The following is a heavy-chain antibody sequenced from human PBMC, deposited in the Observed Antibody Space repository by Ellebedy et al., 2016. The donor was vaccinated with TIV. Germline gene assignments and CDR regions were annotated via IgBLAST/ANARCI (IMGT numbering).Heavy chain of an antibody. CDR2: IKEDGSLK. D-gene: IGHD1-1*01. J-gene: IGHJ4*02. V-gene: IGHV3-7*03. CDR1: GFTFSSNW. CDR3: ARYGNLGY. Sequence: GESLKISCAASGFTFSSNWMSWVRQAPGKGLELVATIKEDGSLKYYVDAVKGRFAISRDNAKNSLYLQMNSLRAEDTAVYYCARYGNLGYWGQGTLVTVSS.